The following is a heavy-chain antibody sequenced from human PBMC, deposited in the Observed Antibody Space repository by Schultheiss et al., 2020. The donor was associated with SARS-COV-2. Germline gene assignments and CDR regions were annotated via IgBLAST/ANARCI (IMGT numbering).Heavy chain of an antibody. CDR3: ARDLGAVAASDAFDI. CDR2: IYSGGST. J-gene: IGHJ3*02. V-gene: IGHV3-66*01. D-gene: IGHD6-19*01. CDR1: GFTFSSYN. Sequence: GESLKISCAASGFTFSSYNMSWVRQAPGKGLEWVSVIYSGGSTYYADSVKGRFTISRDNAKNSLYLQTNSLRAEDTAVYYCARDLGAVAASDAFDIWGQGTMVTVSS.